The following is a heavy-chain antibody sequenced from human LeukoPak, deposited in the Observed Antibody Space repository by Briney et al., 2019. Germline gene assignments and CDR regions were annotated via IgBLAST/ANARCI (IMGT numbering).Heavy chain of an antibody. CDR1: GGSISSGGYS. V-gene: IGHV4-30-2*01. Sequence: SETLSLTCTVSGGSISSGGYSWSWIRQPPGKGLEWSGYIYHSGSTYYNPSLKSRVTISVDRSKDQFSLKLSSVTAADTAVYYCASTGKYSSGWISTPPPFDYWGQGTLVTVSS. CDR2: IYHSGST. CDR3: ASTGKYSSGWISTPPPFDY. D-gene: IGHD6-19*01. J-gene: IGHJ4*02.